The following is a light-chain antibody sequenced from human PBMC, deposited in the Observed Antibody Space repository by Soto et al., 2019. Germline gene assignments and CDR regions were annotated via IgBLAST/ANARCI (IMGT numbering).Light chain of an antibody. J-gene: IGKJ4*01. Sequence: EIVMTQSPATLSVSPGERATLSCRASQSVSTYLAWYQQKPGQTPRLLIYDASNRATGIPARFSGSRSGTDFTLTISTLEPEDFAVYYCQQRSDSPLTFGGGTKVDIK. V-gene: IGKV3-11*01. CDR3: QQRSDSPLT. CDR1: QSVSTY. CDR2: DAS.